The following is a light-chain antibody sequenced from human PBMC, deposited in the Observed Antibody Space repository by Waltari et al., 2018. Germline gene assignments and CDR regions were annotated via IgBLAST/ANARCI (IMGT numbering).Light chain of an antibody. Sequence: EIVLTQSPGTLSLSPGERVTLSCRASQSVNGRLVWYQQQPGQAPRRLIYGTSSRATGIPDRFSGSGSGTEFSLTIRRLGPEDCAVYYWQQHGSLPATVGRGTKVEVK. CDR3: QQHGSLPAT. CDR2: GTS. V-gene: IGKV3-20*01. CDR1: QSVNGR. J-gene: IGKJ1*01.